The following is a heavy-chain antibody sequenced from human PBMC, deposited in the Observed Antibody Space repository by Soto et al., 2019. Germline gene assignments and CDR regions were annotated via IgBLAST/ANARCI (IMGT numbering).Heavy chain of an antibody. CDR3: ARDRPAVAGVPYYYYGMDV. J-gene: IGHJ6*02. CDR1: GYTFPSYG. CDR2: ISAYNGNT. D-gene: IGHD6-19*01. V-gene: IGHV1-18*01. Sequence: QVQLVQSGAEVKKPGASVKVSCKASGYTFPSYGISWVRQAPGQGLEWMGWISAYNGNTNYAQKLQGRVTMTTDTSTSTAYMELRSLRSDDTAVYSCARDRPAVAGVPYYYYGMDVWGQGTTVTVS.